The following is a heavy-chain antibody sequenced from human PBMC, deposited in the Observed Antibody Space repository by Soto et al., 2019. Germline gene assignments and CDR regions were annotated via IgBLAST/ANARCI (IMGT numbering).Heavy chain of an antibody. CDR2: IYYSGNT. Sequence: PSETLSLTCTVSGDSISTDYWSWIRQSPGKGLEWIGFIYYSGNTYYYTSLKSRVTISGDTSENQISLKLNSVTAADTAVYYCARQVVDGAVTGSGSFDYWGQGTLVTVSS. J-gene: IGHJ4*02. D-gene: IGHD3-10*01. V-gene: IGHV4-59*08. CDR3: ARQVVDGAVTGSGSFDY. CDR1: GDSISTDY.